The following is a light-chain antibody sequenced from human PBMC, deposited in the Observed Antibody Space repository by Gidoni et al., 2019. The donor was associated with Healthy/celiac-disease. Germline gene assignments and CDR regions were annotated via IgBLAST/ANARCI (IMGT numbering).Light chain of an antibody. CDR2: DAS. Sequence: EIVLTQSPATLSLSPGERATLSCRASQSVYSYLAWYQQKPGQAPTLLIFDASNRATGIPARFSGSGSGTDFTLTISSLEPEDFAVYFCQQRYSWPPLTFGGGTKVEIK. CDR3: QQRYSWPPLT. J-gene: IGKJ4*01. V-gene: IGKV3-11*01. CDR1: QSVYSY.